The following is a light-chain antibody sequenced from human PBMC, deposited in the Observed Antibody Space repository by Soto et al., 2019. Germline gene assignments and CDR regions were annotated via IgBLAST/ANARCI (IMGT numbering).Light chain of an antibody. V-gene: IGLV2-14*02. CDR3: SSYTAFTTYV. CDR1: SSVVGFYNL. J-gene: IGLJ1*01. CDR2: EGT. Sequence: QSVLAQPASVSGSLGQSITISCTGTSSVVGFYNLVSWYQHHPGKAPKLILYEGTKRPSEISTRFPWSKSGNTASLTISVLQAEDEAYYYCSSYTAFTTYVFGSGTRSPS.